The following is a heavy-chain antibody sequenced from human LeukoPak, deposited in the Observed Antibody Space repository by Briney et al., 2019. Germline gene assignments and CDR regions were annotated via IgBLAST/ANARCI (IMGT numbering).Heavy chain of an antibody. V-gene: IGHV3-23*01. J-gene: IGHJ4*02. D-gene: IGHD4-17*01. Sequence: PGGSLRLSCVVSGFTFSSYAMSWVRQAPGKGLEWVSAISGSGGSTYYADSVKGRFTISRDNSKNTLYLQMNSLRAEDTAVYYCAKDPYGDSFSYWGQGTLVTVSS. CDR2: ISGSGGST. CDR3: AKDPYGDSFSY. CDR1: GFTFSSYA.